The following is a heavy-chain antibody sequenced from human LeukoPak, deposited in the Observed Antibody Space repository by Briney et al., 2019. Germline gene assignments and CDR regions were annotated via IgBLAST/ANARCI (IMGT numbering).Heavy chain of an antibody. Sequence: GGSLRLSCAASGFIFSSYSMNWVRQAPGKGLEWVSSISSSSSYIYYADSVKGRFTISRDNAKNSLYLQMNSLRAEDTAVYYCARGVVITFGGAADYWGQGTLVTVSS. V-gene: IGHV3-21*01. CDR2: ISSSSSYI. D-gene: IGHD3-16*01. CDR3: ARGVVITFGGAADY. J-gene: IGHJ4*02. CDR1: GFIFSSYS.